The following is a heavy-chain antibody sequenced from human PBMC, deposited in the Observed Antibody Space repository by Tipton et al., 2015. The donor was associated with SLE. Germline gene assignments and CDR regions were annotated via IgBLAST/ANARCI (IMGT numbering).Heavy chain of an antibody. Sequence: SLRLSCAASGFTFDDYAMHWVRQAPGKGLEWVAGINWDGGSIGYADSVKGRLTISRDDAKNSLHLQMNSLRAEDTAVYYCAREGEGLDDAFDIWGQGTMVTVSS. CDR1: GFTFDDYA. D-gene: IGHD3-16*01. CDR2: INWDGGSI. J-gene: IGHJ3*02. CDR3: AREGEGLDDAFDI. V-gene: IGHV3-20*04.